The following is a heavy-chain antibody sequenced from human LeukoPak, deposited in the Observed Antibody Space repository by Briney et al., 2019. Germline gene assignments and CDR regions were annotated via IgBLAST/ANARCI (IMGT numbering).Heavy chain of an antibody. CDR2: IYSGGST. CDR1: GFTVSSNY. J-gene: IGHJ4*02. CDR3: ARDRPRGSGSLNFDY. Sequence: GGSLRLSCAASGFTVSSNYMSWVRQAPGKGLEWVSVIYSGGSTYNADSVKGRFTISRDNSKNTLYLQMNSLRAEDTAVYYCARDRPRGSGSLNFDYWGQGTLVTVSS. V-gene: IGHV3-53*01. D-gene: IGHD3-10*01.